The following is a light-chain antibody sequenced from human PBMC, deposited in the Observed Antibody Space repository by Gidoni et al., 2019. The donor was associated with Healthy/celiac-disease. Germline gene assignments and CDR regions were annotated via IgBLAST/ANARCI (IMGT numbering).Light chain of an antibody. J-gene: IGKJ4*01. CDR3: QQYGSSPLT. V-gene: IGKV3-20*01. Sequence: EIVLTQSPGTLSSSIGERATLSCRSSQSGSSSYLAWYQQKPGQAPRLLIYGASSRATGIPDRFSGSGSGTDFTLTISRLEPEDFAVYYCQQYGSSPLTFGGGTKVEIK. CDR2: GAS. CDR1: QSGSSSY.